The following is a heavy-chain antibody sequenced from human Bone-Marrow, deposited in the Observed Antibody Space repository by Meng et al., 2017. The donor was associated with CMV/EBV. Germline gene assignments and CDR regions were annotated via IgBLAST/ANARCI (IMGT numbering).Heavy chain of an antibody. CDR1: GGSISSYY. J-gene: IGHJ6*02. CDR3: ARDASRGYYYYGMDV. CDR2: IYYSGST. V-gene: IGHV4-59*01. Sequence: ESLKISCTVSGGSISSYYWSWIRQPPGKGLEWIGYIYYSGSTNYNPSLKSRVTISVDTSKNQFSLKLTSVTAADTAVYYCARDASRGYYYYGMDVWGQGTTVTVSS.